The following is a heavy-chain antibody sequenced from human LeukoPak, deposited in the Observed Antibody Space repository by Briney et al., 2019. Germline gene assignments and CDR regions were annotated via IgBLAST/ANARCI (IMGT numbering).Heavy chain of an antibody. CDR3: ARDKLSYSSSWYGLDYYYGMDV. J-gene: IGHJ6*02. Sequence: ASVKVSCKASGYTFTGYYMHWVRQAPGQGLEWMGGFDPEDGETIYAQKFQGRVTMTEDTSTDTAYMELSSLRSEDTAVYYCARDKLSYSSSWYGLDYYYGMDVWGQGTTVTVSS. CDR1: GYTFTGYY. D-gene: IGHD6-13*01. CDR2: FDPEDGET. V-gene: IGHV1-24*01.